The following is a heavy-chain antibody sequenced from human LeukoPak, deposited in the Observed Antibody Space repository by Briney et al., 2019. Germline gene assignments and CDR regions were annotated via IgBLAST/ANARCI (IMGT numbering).Heavy chain of an antibody. CDR1: GNSISSGDYY. CDR3: ARASYSYDISGWVPFDY. V-gene: IGHV4-61*02. CDR2: IYTSGST. J-gene: IGHJ4*02. Sequence: PSETLSPTCTVSGNSISSGDYYWSWIRQPAGKGLEWIGRIYTSGSTTYNPSLKSRVTISGDTSENQFSLRLSSVTAADTAVYYCARASYSYDISGWVPFDYWGQGTLVTVSS. D-gene: IGHD3-22*01.